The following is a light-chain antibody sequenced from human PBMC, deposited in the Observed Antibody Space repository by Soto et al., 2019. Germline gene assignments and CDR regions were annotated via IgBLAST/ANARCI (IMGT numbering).Light chain of an antibody. CDR2: EVS. CDR1: SSDVGGYNY. CDR3: SSYTSRTTPV. Sequence: QSALTQPASVSGSPGQSITISCTGTSSDVGGYNYVSWYQQHPGKAPKLMIYEVSNRPSRVSNRFSGSKSGNTASLTISGLQAEDEADYHCSSYTSRTTPVFGGGTKLTVL. J-gene: IGLJ2*01. V-gene: IGLV2-14*01.